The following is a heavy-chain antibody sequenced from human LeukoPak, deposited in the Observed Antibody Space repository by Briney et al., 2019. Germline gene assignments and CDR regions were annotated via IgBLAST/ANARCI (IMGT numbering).Heavy chain of an antibody. CDR2: INHSGST. Sequence: PSETLSLTCAVYGGSFSGCYWSWIRQPPGKGLEWIGEINHSGSTNYNPSLKGRVTISVDTSKNQFSLKLSSVTAADTAVYYCARATPKGYYGSGSYSAFDYWGQGTLVTVSS. D-gene: IGHD3-10*01. CDR3: ARATPKGYYGSGSYSAFDY. J-gene: IGHJ4*02. CDR1: GGSFSGCY. V-gene: IGHV4-34*01.